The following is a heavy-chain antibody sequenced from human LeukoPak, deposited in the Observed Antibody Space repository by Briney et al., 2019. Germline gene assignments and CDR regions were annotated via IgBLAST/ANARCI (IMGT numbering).Heavy chain of an antibody. CDR3: ARGIHNWNSPGYYYYMDV. CDR1: GYTFTSYD. V-gene: IGHV1-8*01. Sequence: ASVKVSCKASGYTFTSYDINWVRQATGQGLEWMGWMNPNSGNTAYAQKFQGRVTITMNTSISTAYMELSSLRSEDTAVYYCARGIHNWNSPGYYYYMDVWGKGTTVTVSS. J-gene: IGHJ6*03. CDR2: MNPNSGNT. D-gene: IGHD1-7*01.